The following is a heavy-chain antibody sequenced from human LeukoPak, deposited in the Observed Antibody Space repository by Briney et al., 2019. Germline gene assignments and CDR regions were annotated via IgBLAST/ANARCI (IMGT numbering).Heavy chain of an antibody. CDR2: ISYDGSNK. CDR1: GFTFSSYG. J-gene: IGHJ5*02. CDR3: ARDVEYCTNGVCYFDWFDP. Sequence: PGGSLRLSCAASGFTFSSYGMHWVRQAPGKGLEWVAVISYDGSNKYYADSVKGRFTISRDNSKNTLYLQMNSLRAEDTAVYYCARDVEYCTNGVCYFDWFDPWGQGTLVTVSS. D-gene: IGHD2-8*01. V-gene: IGHV3-30*03.